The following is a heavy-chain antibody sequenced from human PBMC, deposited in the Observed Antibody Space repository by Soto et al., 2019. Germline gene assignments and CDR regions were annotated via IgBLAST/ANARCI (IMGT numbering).Heavy chain of an antibody. D-gene: IGHD3-10*01. CDR2: IYHSGST. J-gene: IGHJ5*02. CDR1: GGSSISSNW. Sequence: SETLSLTCAVSGGSSISSNWWSWVRQPPGKGLEWIGEIYHSGSTNYNPSLKSRVTISVDKSKNQFSLKLSSVTAADTAVYYCARLRYGSGTGPWGQGTLVTVSS. CDR3: ARLRYGSGTGP. V-gene: IGHV4-4*02.